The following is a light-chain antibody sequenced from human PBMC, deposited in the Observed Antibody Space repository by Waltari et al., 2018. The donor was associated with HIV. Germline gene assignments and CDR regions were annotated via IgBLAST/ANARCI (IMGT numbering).Light chain of an antibody. Sequence: QSALTRPPSASGPPGHPVTLSCHGTRSHIGRYDFVSLYHPNPDTAPKLILYEATKPPSGVPDRFSGSKSGNTASLTVSGLQTDDEADYYCSSYASNNTFVVFGGGTKLTVL. CDR1: RSHIGRYDF. CDR2: EAT. V-gene: IGLV2-8*01. J-gene: IGLJ2*01. CDR3: SSYASNNTFVV.